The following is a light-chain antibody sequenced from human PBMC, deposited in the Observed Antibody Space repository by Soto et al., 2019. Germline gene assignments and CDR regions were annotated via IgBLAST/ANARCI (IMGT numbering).Light chain of an antibody. J-gene: IGLJ3*02. CDR2: ENN. Sequence: QSVSESPGKTVTISCTGSSGSIASNYVQWYQQRPGSAPTTVIYENNQRPSGVPDRFSGSIDSSSNSASLTISGLKTDDEADYYCQSYGVTTQVFGGGTKLTVL. CDR1: SGSIASNY. CDR3: QSYGVTTQV. V-gene: IGLV6-57*02.